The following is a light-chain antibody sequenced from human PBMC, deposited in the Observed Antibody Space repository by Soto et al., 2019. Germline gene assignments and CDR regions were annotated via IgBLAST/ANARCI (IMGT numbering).Light chain of an antibody. CDR3: QPYNSYPYT. CDR1: QSISSW. CDR2: KAS. J-gene: IGKJ2*01. Sequence: DIQMTQSPSTLSASVGGRVTITCRASQSISSWLAWYQQKPGKAPNLLIYKASSLESGVPSRFSGSGSGTEFTLTISSLQPDDFATYYCQPYNSYPYTFGQGTKLEIK. V-gene: IGKV1-5*03.